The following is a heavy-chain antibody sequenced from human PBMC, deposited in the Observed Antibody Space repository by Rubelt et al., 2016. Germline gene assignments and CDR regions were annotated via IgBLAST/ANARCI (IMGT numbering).Heavy chain of an antibody. CDR2: INQSGTT. CDR3: ARGVSTSWTFWFDP. V-gene: IGHV4-34*01. Sequence: QVQLQQWGAGLLKPSETLSLTCAVYGGSFSGYYWTWIRQPPGKGLGWIGEINQSGTTNYNQSLNSRVTISVDTSKNQFSLNLNSVTAADTAVYYCARGVSTSWTFWFDPWGQGTLVTVSS. CDR1: GGSFSGYY. J-gene: IGHJ5*02. D-gene: IGHD3/OR15-3a*01.